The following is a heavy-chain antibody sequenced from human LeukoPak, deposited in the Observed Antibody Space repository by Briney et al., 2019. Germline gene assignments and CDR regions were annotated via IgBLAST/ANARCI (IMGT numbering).Heavy chain of an antibody. Sequence: SGPTLVEPTQTLTLTCTFSGFSLTTSGVGVGWIRQPPGKALEWLALINWDDEKVYSPSLQSRLSITKDTSKNQVVLTMTIVDPVDTATYYCAHRRDSSGYQYRWWFAPWGQGTLVTVSS. V-gene: IGHV2-5*02. J-gene: IGHJ5*02. CDR2: INWDDEK. CDR1: GFSLTTSGVG. CDR3: AHRRDSSGYQYRWWFAP. D-gene: IGHD3-22*01.